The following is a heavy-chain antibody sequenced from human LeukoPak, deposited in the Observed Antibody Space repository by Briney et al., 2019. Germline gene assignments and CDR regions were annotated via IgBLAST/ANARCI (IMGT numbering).Heavy chain of an antibody. Sequence: HPGGSLRLSCAASGFTFSSYEMNWVRQAPGKGLEWVSYISSSGGTMYYADSVKGRFTISRDNAKNSLYLQMNSLRAEDTAVYYCARDGTPIHSSGWVYMDVWGKGTTVTISS. V-gene: IGHV3-48*03. J-gene: IGHJ6*03. CDR1: GFTFSSYE. CDR3: ARDGTPIHSSGWVYMDV. CDR2: ISSSGGTM. D-gene: IGHD6-25*01.